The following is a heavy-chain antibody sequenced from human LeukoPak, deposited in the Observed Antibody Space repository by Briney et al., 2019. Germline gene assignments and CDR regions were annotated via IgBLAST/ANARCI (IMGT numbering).Heavy chain of an antibody. CDR3: ARQGAAEVTWFDP. J-gene: IGHJ5*02. D-gene: IGHD6-13*01. CDR1: GGSISSSSYY. CDR2: IYYSGST. Sequence: SETLSLTCTVSGGSISSSSYYWGWIRQPPGKGLEWIGSIYYSGSTYYNPSLKSRVTISVDTSKNQFSLTLSSVTAADTAVYYCARQGAAEVTWFDPWGQGTLVTVSS. V-gene: IGHV4-39*01.